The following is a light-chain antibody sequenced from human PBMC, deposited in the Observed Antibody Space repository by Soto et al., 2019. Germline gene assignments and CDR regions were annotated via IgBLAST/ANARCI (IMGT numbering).Light chain of an antibody. CDR1: QSISSS. J-gene: IGKJ4*01. CDR2: DAS. CDR3: QQHSDWPLT. Sequence: EIVLIQSPVTLSLSPGEIATLSCRASQSISSSFAWNQQNPGQAPRLLIFDASNRATGIPVRFSGSGSGTDFPLSISSLEPEDLTVYHCQQHSDWPLTCGGGNRVEI. V-gene: IGKV3-11*01.